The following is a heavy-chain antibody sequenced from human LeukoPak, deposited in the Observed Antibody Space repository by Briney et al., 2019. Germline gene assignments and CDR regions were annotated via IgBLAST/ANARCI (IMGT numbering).Heavy chain of an antibody. CDR3: AKMEPDYGDSYYFDY. CDR1: GFTFSSYA. Sequence: GGSLRLSCAASGFTFSSYAMNWVRQAPGKGLEWVSGISDSGGSTYYADSVKGRFTISRDNSKNTLYLQMNSLRAEDTAVYYCAKMEPDYGDSYYFDYWGQGTLVTVSS. V-gene: IGHV3-23*01. D-gene: IGHD4-17*01. J-gene: IGHJ4*02. CDR2: ISDSGGST.